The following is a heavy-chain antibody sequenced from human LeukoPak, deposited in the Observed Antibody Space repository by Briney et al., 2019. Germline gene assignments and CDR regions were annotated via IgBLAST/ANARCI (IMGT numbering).Heavy chain of an antibody. Sequence: SETLSLTCTVSGSSISSYYWSWIRQPPGKGQEWIGYIYYSGSTNYNPSLKNRVTISVDTSNNQFSLKLSSVTAADTAVYYCARSASYYDFWSGPNWFDPWGQGTLVTVSS. J-gene: IGHJ5*02. CDR2: IYYSGST. CDR1: GSSISSYY. CDR3: ARSASYYDFWSGPNWFDP. D-gene: IGHD3-3*01. V-gene: IGHV4-59*01.